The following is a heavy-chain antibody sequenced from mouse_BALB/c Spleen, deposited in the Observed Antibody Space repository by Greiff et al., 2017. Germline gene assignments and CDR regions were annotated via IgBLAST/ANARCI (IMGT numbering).Heavy chain of an antibody. J-gene: IGHJ4*01. D-gene: IGHD1-2*01. CDR1: GYTFTSYN. V-gene: IGHV1-12*01. CDR2: IYPGNGDT. Sequence: QVQLQQPGAELVKPGASVKMSCKASGYTFTSYNMHWVKQTPGQGLEWIGAIYPGNGDTSYNQKFKGKATLTADKSSSTAYMQLSSLTSEDSAVYYCAKEGVRLRAMDYWGQGTSVTVSS. CDR3: AKEGVRLRAMDY.